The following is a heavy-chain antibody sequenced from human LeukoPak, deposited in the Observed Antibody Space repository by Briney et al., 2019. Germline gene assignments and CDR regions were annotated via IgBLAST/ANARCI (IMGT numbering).Heavy chain of an antibody. V-gene: IGHV4-34*01. D-gene: IGHD6-13*01. CDR3: AKRGAAALDY. CDR2: INHSGST. CDR1: GGSFSGYY. J-gene: IGHJ4*02. Sequence: PSETLSLTCAVYGGSFSGYYWSWIRQPPGKGLEWIGEINHSGSTNYNPSLKSRVTISVDTSKNQFSLKLSSVTAADTAVYYCAKRGAAALDYWGQGTLVTVSS.